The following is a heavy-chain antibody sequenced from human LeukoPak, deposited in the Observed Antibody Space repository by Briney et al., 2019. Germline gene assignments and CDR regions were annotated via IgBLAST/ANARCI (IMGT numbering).Heavy chain of an antibody. CDR1: GYTFTGYY. CDR3: ARDPVSGSYYYYYMDV. CDR2: INPNSGGT. D-gene: IGHD6-6*01. V-gene: IGHV1-2*02. J-gene: IGHJ6*03. Sequence: ASVKVSCKASGYTFTGYYMHWVRQAPGQGLEWMGWINPNSGGTNYAQKFQGRVTMTRDTSISTAYMELSRLRSDDTAVYYCARDPVSGSYYYYYMDVWGKGTTVTVSS.